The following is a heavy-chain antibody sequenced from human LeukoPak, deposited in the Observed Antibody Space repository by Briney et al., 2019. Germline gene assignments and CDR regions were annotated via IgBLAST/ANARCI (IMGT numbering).Heavy chain of an antibody. CDR1: GFTFDEHV. D-gene: IGHD3-9*01. J-gene: IGHJ4*02. CDR2: ISWNSARI. CDR3: ARDRPTLTGYYPFDY. V-gene: IGHV3-9*01. Sequence: GGSLRLSCAASGFTFDEHVVHWVRQAPGKGLEWVSGISWNSARIGYADSVKGRFTISRDNAKNSLYLQMNSLRAEDTAVYYCARDRPTLTGYYPFDYWGQGTLVAVSS.